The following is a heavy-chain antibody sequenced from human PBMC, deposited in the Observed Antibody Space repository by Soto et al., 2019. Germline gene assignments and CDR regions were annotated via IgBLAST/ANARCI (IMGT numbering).Heavy chain of an antibody. V-gene: IGHV3-23*01. D-gene: IGHD3-10*01. CDR3: AKGSGKLWFGELRNYFDS. J-gene: IGHJ4*02. CDR1: GFSFGNYA. CDR2: ISSSGLSI. Sequence: GGSLRLSCAASGFSFGNYAMSWVRQAPGKGLEWVSGISSSGLSIFYADSVKGRFTISRDNSQNTVHLQMSILGDEDAGVYYCAKGSGKLWFGELRNYFDSWGQGTLVTVSS.